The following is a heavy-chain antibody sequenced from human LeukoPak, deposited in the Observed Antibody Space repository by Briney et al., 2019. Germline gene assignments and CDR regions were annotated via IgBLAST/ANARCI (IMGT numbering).Heavy chain of an antibody. CDR2: IYHSGST. J-gene: IGHJ2*01. Sequence: SETLSLTCTVSGYSISSGYYWGWIRQPPGKGLEWIGSIYHSGSTYYNPSLKSRVTISVDTSKNQFSLKLSSVTAADTAVYYCARDLRAACRYFDLWGRGTLVTVSS. CDR3: ARDLRAACRYFDL. V-gene: IGHV4-38-2*02. CDR1: GYSISSGYY. D-gene: IGHD6-6*01.